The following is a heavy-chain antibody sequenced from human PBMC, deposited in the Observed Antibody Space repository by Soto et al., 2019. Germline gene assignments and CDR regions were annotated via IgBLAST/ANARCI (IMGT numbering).Heavy chain of an antibody. CDR1: GFTFSDYA. CDR3: AKGGRQWLVTSDFNY. CDR2: VSHDGRNT. Sequence: VQLVESGGGVVQPGRSLRLSCAASGFTFSDYAMHWVRQAPGKGLEWVAVVSHDGRNTHYADSVKGRFTISRDSSKNTVSLEMTTLRAEDTAGYYCAKGGRQWLVTSDFNYWGQGALVTVSS. V-gene: IGHV3-30*18. J-gene: IGHJ4*02. D-gene: IGHD6-19*01.